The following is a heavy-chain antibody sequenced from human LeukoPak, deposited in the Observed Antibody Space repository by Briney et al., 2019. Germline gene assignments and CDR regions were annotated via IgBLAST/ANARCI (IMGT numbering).Heavy chain of an antibody. CDR3: ARNYYDSSGYKSFDY. CDR2: IYYSGST. J-gene: IGHJ4*02. CDR1: GGSISSYY. D-gene: IGHD3-22*01. Sequence: SETLSLSCTASGGSISSYYWRWIRQPPGKGLEWMGYIYYSGSTNYNTSLKSRVTISVDTSKNQFSLKLSSVTAADTAVYYCARNYYDSSGYKSFDYWGQGTLVTVSS. V-gene: IGHV4-59*01.